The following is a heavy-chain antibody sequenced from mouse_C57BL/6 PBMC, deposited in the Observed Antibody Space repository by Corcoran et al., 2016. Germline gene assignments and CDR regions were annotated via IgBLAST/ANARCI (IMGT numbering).Heavy chain of an antibody. V-gene: IGHV3-6*01. D-gene: IGHD2-3*01. J-gene: IGHJ3*01. CDR3: ARDPPLYDGYYNRFAY. Sequence: DVQLQESGPGLVKPSQSLSLTCSVTGYSITSGYYWNWIRQFPGNKLEWMGYISYDGSNNYNPSLKNRISITRDTSKNQFFLNLNSVTTEDTATYYCARDPPLYDGYYNRFAYWGQGTLVTVSA. CDR2: ISYDGSN. CDR1: GYSITSGYY.